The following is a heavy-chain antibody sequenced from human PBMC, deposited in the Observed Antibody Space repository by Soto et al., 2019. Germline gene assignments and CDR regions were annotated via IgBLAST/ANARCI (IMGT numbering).Heavy chain of an antibody. V-gene: IGHV3-23*01. CDR3: AKGSKQVVRGAYFDS. D-gene: IGHD6-13*01. Sequence: EVQLLESGGGLVQPGGSLRLSCAASGLTFSNYAMSWVRQAPGKGLEWVSGISDSGGSSCFADSVKGRFTISRDNSKNTLFLQMNSLRAEDTAVYYCAKGSKQVVRGAYFDSWGQGTLVTVSS. CDR2: ISDSGGSS. CDR1: GLTFSNYA. J-gene: IGHJ4*02.